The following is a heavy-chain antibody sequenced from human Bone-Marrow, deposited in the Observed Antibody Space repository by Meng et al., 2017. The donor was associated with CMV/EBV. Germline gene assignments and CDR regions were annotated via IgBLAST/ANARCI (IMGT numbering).Heavy chain of an antibody. V-gene: IGHV1-2*02. CDR3: ARRVASVVAGSLDY. J-gene: IGHJ4*02. CDR1: GYTFTAYY. D-gene: IGHD2-15*01. Sequence: ASVKVSCKGSGYTFTAYYIHWVRQAPGQGLEWMGWINPNGGGTNYAQKFQGGVTMTRDTSINTAYMELSRLRSDDTAVYYCARRVASVVAGSLDYWGQGTLVTVSS. CDR2: INPNGGGT.